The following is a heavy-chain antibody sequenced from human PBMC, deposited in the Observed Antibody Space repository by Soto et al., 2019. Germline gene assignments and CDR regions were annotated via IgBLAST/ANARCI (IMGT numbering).Heavy chain of an antibody. J-gene: IGHJ4*02. D-gene: IGHD1-26*01. CDR2: INAGNGNT. CDR3: ARDTPLEWELLYYFDY. CDR1: GYTFTSYA. V-gene: IGHV1-3*01. Sequence: QVQLVQSGAEVKKPGASVKVSCKASGYTFTSYAMHWVRQAPGQRLEWMGWINAGNGNTKYSQKFQGRVTITRDTSASTAYMELSSLRSEDTAVDYCARDTPLEWELLYYFDYWGQGTLVTVSS.